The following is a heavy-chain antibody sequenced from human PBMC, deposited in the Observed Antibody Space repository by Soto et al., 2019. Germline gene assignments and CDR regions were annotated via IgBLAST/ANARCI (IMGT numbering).Heavy chain of an antibody. CDR3: ARWLTHDILTGYYNGMDV. Sequence: GGSLRLSCAASGFTFSSYSMNWVRQAPGKGLVWVSRINSDGSSTSYADSVKGRFTISRDNAKNTLYLQMNSLRAEDTAVYYCARWLTHDILTGYYNGMDVWGQGTTVTVSS. CDR1: GFTFSSYS. D-gene: IGHD3-9*01. CDR2: INSDGSST. V-gene: IGHV3-74*01. J-gene: IGHJ6*02.